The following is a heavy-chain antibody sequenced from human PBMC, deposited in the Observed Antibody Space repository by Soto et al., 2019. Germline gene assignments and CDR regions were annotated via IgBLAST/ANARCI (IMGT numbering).Heavy chain of an antibody. Sequence: PVESLKISCKGSGYIFTSYWICCFLQMPVKVLEWMGIIYPGDSDTRYSPSFQGQVTISADKSISTAYLQWSSLKASDTAMYYCARLRYSSSSGYYYYGMDVWGQGTTVTVSS. J-gene: IGHJ6*02. D-gene: IGHD6-6*01. V-gene: IGHV5-51*01. CDR1: GYIFTSYW. CDR2: IYPGDSDT. CDR3: ARLRYSSSSGYYYYGMDV.